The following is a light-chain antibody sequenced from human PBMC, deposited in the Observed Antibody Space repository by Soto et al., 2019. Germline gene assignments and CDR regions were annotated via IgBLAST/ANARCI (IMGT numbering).Light chain of an antibody. J-gene: IGKJ1*01. V-gene: IGKV1-5*01. CDR3: QQYNSYSWT. CDR1: QSISSW. CDR2: DAS. Sequence: IHMTHSPSTLSASVGDRVTITCRASQSISSWLAWYQQKPGKAPKLLIYDASSLESGVPSRFSGSGSGTEFTLTISSLQPDDFATYYCQQYNSYSWTFGQGTKVDIK.